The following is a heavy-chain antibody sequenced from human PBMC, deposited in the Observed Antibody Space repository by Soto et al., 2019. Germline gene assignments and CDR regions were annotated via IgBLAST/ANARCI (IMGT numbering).Heavy chain of an antibody. V-gene: IGHV3-30-3*01. D-gene: IGHD2-2*01. CDR2: ISYDGNNK. Sequence: ESGGGVVQPGRSLRLSCAASGFTFNNYAMNWVRQAPGKGLEWVALISYDGNNKYYADSVKGRFTISRDGSKNTLFLQMNSLGAADTAVYYCGRCTSTSCHLGSDYWGQGTLVTVSS. CDR1: GFTFNNYA. J-gene: IGHJ4*02. CDR3: GRCTSTSCHLGSDY.